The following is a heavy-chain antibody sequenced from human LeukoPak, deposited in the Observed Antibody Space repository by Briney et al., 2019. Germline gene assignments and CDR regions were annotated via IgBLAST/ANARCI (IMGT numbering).Heavy chain of an antibody. CDR3: ARVWAWGSGNYFDN. V-gene: IGHV3-48*04. J-gene: IGHJ4*02. CDR2: ISSSGSTI. D-gene: IGHD7-27*01. CDR1: GFTFSRYS. Sequence: PGGSLRLSCAASGFTFSRYSMNWVRQAPGKGLEWVSFISSSGSTIYYADSVEGRFTISRDNAKNSLYLQMNSLRVEDTALYYCARVWAWGSGNYFDNWGQGTLVTVSS.